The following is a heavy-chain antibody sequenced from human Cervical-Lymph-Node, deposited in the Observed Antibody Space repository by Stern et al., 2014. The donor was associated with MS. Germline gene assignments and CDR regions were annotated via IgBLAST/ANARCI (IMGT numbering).Heavy chain of an antibody. V-gene: IGHV4-61*02. D-gene: IGHD1-26*01. CDR1: GASISSGTSY. CDR3: ARGHWELLGNNYFDS. CDR2: LHASGAT. Sequence: QLQLQESGPGLVKPSQTLSLTCTVSGASISSGTSYWSWIRQPAGGGLEWIGRLHASGATYYNPSLKSRVTISGDTSKNQFSLNLNSVTAADTAVYYCARGHWELLGNNYFDSWGQGTLGTVSS. J-gene: IGHJ4*02.